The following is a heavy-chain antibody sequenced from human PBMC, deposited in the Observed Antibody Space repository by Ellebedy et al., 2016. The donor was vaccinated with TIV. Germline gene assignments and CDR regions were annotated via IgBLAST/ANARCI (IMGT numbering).Heavy chain of an antibody. J-gene: IGHJ4*02. Sequence: SCKASGGTFSSYGMQWVRQAPGKGLEWVAVTSYDGSNKYYADSVKGRFTISRDNSKNTLYLQMNSLRAEDTAVYYCARSYYYDSSGYLIPGDYWGQGTLVTVSS. CDR1: GGTFSSYG. CDR2: TSYDGSNK. CDR3: ARSYYYDSSGYLIPGDY. D-gene: IGHD3-22*01. V-gene: IGHV3-30*03.